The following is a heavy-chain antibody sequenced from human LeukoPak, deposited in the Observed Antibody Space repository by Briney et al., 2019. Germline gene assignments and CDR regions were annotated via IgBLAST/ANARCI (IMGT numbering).Heavy chain of an antibody. J-gene: IGHJ3*02. CDR1: GGTFSSYA. CDR3: ARDRELLDAFDI. V-gene: IGHV1-69*05. CDR2: IIPIFGTA. Sequence: SVKVSCKASGGTFSSYAISWVRQAPGQGLEWVGRIIPIFGTANYAQKFQGRVTITTDESTSTAYMELSSLRSEDTAVYHCARDRELLDAFDIWGQGTMVTVSS. D-gene: IGHD1-26*01.